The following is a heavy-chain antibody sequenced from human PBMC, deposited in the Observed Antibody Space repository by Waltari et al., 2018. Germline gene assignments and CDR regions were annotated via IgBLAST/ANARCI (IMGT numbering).Heavy chain of an antibody. J-gene: IGHJ4*02. CDR1: GGSMNAYY. V-gene: IGHV4-39*01. Sequence: QLQLQESGPGLVTPSETLSLTCTVPGGSMNAYYWGWIRQSPGKGLECIGGVFYTGTTYYKPSLKSRLTISIDTSKNQFSLRLASVTAADTAVYYCARHNSGYYTPHDYWGQGTQVTVSS. CDR3: ARHNSGYYTPHDY. CDR2: VFYTGTT. D-gene: IGHD3-22*01.